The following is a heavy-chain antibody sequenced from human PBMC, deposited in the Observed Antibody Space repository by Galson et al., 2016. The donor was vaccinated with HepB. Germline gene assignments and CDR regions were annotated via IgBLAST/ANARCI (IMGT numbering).Heavy chain of an antibody. CDR3: ARKDGRSALFVH. J-gene: IGHJ4*02. CDR2: IKQDGSEK. D-gene: IGHD5-24*01. CDR1: GFTFSSHW. Sequence: SLRLSCAASGFTFSSHWMSWVRQAPGKGLEWVANIKQDGSEKFYVDSVKGRFTLSRDNAKNSLYLQMNSLRGDDTAVYYCARKDGRSALFVHWGQGTLVTVSS. V-gene: IGHV3-7*01.